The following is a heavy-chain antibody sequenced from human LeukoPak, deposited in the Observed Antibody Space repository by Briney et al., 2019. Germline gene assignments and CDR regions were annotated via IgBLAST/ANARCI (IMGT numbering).Heavy chain of an antibody. Sequence: GGSLRLSCAASGFTFSSYSMNWVRQAPGKGLEWVSSISSSSSYIYYADSVKGRFTISRDNAKNSLYLQMNSLRAEDTAVYYCARDKWGTAAVSAFDIWGQGTMVTVSS. J-gene: IGHJ3*02. CDR3: ARDKWGTAAVSAFDI. D-gene: IGHD3-16*01. CDR2: ISSSSSYI. CDR1: GFTFSSYS. V-gene: IGHV3-21*01.